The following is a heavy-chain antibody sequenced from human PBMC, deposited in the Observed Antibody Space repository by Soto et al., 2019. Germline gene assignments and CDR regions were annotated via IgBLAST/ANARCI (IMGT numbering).Heavy chain of an antibody. CDR3: VRGSSIAGFDYGMDV. CDR2: NYYSGIT. V-gene: IGHV4-31*03. CDR1: DGSISSGGYY. J-gene: IGHJ6*02. Sequence: QVQLQESGPGLVKPSQTLSLTCTVSDGSISSGGYYWTWIRQHPGKGLEWIGYNYYSGITYYNPSLTIRFNISLDPSRNQFSLKLSSDAAADTAVYYCVRGSSIAGFDYGMDVWGQGTTVTVS. D-gene: IGHD6-6*01.